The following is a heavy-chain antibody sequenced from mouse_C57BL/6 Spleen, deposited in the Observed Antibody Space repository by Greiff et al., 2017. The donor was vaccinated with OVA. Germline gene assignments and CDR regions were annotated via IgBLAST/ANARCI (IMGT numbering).Heavy chain of an antibody. Sequence: VQLQQPGAELVRPGSSVKLSCKASGYTFTSYWMHWVKQRPIQGLEWIGNIDPSDSETHYNQKFKDKATLTVEKSSSTAYMQLSSLTSYDSAVYYCARPPYDYDGAWFAYWGQGTLVTVSA. V-gene: IGHV1-52*01. CDR1: GYTFTSYW. CDR3: ARPPYDYDGAWFAY. CDR2: IDPSDSET. D-gene: IGHD2-4*01. J-gene: IGHJ3*01.